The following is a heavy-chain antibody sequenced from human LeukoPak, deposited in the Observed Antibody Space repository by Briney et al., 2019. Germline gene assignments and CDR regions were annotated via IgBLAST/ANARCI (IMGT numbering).Heavy chain of an antibody. Sequence: SETLSLTCTVSGGSISSSTYYWGWIRQPPGKGLEWIGSIYNSGGTYYNPSLNSRVTISVDTSKNQFSLKLSSVTAADTAVYYCARHDPPRWPYYFDYWGQGTLVTVSS. CDR1: GGSISSSTYY. D-gene: IGHD4-23*01. V-gene: IGHV4-39*01. J-gene: IGHJ4*02. CDR3: ARHDPPRWPYYFDY. CDR2: IYNSGGT.